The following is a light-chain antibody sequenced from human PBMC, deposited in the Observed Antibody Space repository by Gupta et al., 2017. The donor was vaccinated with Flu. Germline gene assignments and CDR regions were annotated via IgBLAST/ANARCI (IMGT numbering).Light chain of an antibody. Sequence: IVMTQSPATLSVSPGERATLSCRASQSVSSNLAWYQQKPGQAPRLLIYGASTRATGIPARFSGSGSGTEFTLTISRMQSEDLAVYYCQKYNNWPPLTFGGGTKVEIK. CDR1: QSVSSN. CDR3: QKYNNWPPLT. CDR2: GAS. V-gene: IGKV3-15*01. J-gene: IGKJ4*01.